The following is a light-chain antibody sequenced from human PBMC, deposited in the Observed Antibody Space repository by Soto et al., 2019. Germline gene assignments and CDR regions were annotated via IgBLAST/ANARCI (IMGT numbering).Light chain of an antibody. CDR2: EVS. J-gene: IGLJ1*01. CDR1: SSDVGFSKY. Sequence: QSVLTQPASVSGSPGQSITISCTGTSSDVGFSKYVFWFQQHPGKAPKLIISEVSNRPSGVSDRFSGSRSANTASLTISGLQAEDEADYYCSSFTSSDTDVFGPGTKLTVL. V-gene: IGLV2-14*03. CDR3: SSFTSSDTDV.